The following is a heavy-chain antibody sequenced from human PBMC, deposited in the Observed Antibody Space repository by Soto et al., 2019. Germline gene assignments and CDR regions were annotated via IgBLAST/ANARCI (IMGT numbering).Heavy chain of an antibody. CDR3: ARHKITGLFDY. J-gene: IGHJ4*02. D-gene: IGHD2-8*02. CDR2: INHSGST. V-gene: IGHV4-34*01. Sequence: QVQLQQWGAGLLKPSETLSLTCAVYGGSFSGYYWTWIRQPPGTGLEWIGEINHSGSTNYNPSLKSRVTRSVDTSKNQFALKLPYVTAADTAVYYCARHKITGLFDYWGKGTLVTVSS. CDR1: GGSFSGYY.